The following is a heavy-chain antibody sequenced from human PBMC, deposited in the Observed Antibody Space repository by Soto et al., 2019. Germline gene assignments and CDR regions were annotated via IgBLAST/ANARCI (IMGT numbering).Heavy chain of an antibody. V-gene: IGHV1-8*01. Sequence: ASVKVSCEASGYTFTSYDINCVRQATGQGLEWMGWMNPNSGNTGYAQKFQGRVTMTRNTSISTAYMELSSLRSEDTAVYYCARAKSGYDAFNIWGQGTMVTVSS. CDR1: GYTFTSYD. J-gene: IGHJ3*02. CDR2: MNPNSGNT. CDR3: ARAKSGYDAFNI. D-gene: IGHD5-12*01.